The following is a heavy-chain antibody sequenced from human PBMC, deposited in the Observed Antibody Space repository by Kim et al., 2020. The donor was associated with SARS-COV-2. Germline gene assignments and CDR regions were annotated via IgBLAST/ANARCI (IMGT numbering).Heavy chain of an antibody. V-gene: IGHV3-73*01. Sequence: GGSLRLSCAASGFTFSGSAMHWVRQASGKGLEWVGRIRSKANSYATAYAASVKGRFTISRDDSKNTAYLQMNSLKTEDTAVYYCTRPLGYCSGNSCSDYWGQGTLVTVSS. CDR2: IRSKANSYAT. D-gene: IGHD2-15*01. J-gene: IGHJ4*02. CDR1: GFTFSGSA. CDR3: TRPLGYCSGNSCSDY.